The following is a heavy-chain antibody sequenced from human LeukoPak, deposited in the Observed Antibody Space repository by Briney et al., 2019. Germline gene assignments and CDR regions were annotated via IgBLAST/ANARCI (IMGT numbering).Heavy chain of an antibody. CDR1: GHTFSISW. CDR2: IYVGDSDT. V-gene: IGHV5-51*01. J-gene: IGHJ3*01. CDR3: ARCGHYDAYRV. D-gene: IGHD2-21*02. Sequence: GDSLKISCKGSGHTFSISWIGWVRQKPGEGLEWMGIIYVGDSDTRYNPSFQGQVTISADRSTSTAYLQWSSLKSSDTAIYYRARCGHYDAYRVWGQGTLVSVSS.